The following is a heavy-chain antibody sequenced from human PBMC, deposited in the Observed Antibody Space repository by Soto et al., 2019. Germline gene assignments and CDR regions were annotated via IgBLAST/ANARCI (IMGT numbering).Heavy chain of an antibody. CDR2: INHSGST. CDR1: GGSFSGYY. V-gene: IGHV4-34*01. CDR3: ARGPSTSYDFYRHYYMDV. Sequence: SETLSLTCAVYGGSFSGYYWSWIRQPPGKGLEWIGEINHSGSTNYNPSLKSRVTISVDTSKNQFSLKLSSVTAADTAVYYCARGPSTSYDFYRHYYMDVWGKGTTVTVSS. D-gene: IGHD3-3*01. J-gene: IGHJ6*03.